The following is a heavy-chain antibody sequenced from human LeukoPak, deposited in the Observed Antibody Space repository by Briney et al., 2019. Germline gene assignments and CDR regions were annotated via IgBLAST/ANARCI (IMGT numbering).Heavy chain of an antibody. CDR1: GFTFSNYD. V-gene: IGHV3-23*01. Sequence: GGSLRLSCAASGFTFSNYDMSWVRQAPGKGLEWVSAISRSGGTTYYGDSVKGRFTISRDNSKNTLSLQMNSLRAEDTAVYYCVKRSRDGYNSPLDNWGQGTLVTVSS. CDR2: ISRSGGTT. J-gene: IGHJ4*01. D-gene: IGHD5-24*01. CDR3: VKRSRDGYNSPLDN.